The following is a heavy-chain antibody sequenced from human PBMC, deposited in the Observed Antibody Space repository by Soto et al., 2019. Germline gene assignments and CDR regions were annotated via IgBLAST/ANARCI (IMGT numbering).Heavy chain of an antibody. Sequence: ASVKVSCKASGYTFTSYAMHWVRQAPGQRLEWMGWINAGNGNTKYSQKFQGRVTITRDTSASTAYMELSSLRSEDTAVYYCARDQAARPVYYYYYGMDVWGQGTTVTVSS. J-gene: IGHJ6*02. V-gene: IGHV1-3*01. CDR1: GYTFTSYA. D-gene: IGHD6-6*01. CDR3: ARDQAARPVYYYYYGMDV. CDR2: INAGNGNT.